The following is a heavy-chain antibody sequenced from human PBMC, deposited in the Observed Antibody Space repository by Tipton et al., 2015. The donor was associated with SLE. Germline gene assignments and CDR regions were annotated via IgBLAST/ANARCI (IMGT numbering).Heavy chain of an antibody. D-gene: IGHD3-16*01. Sequence: TLSLTCTVSGGSISSHYWSWIRQPPGKGLEWIGEINHSGSTNYNPSLKSRVTISVDTSKNQFSLKLSSVTAADTAVYYCARDSRGGGYWGQGTLVTVSS. J-gene: IGHJ4*02. CDR1: GGSISSHY. V-gene: IGHV4-34*01. CDR2: INHSGST. CDR3: ARDSRGGGY.